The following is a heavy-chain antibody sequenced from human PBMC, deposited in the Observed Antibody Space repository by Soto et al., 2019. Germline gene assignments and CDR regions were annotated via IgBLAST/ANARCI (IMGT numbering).Heavy chain of an antibody. CDR1: GYTFTGYY. Sequence: ASVKVSCKASGYTFTGYYMHWVRQAPGQGLEWMGWINPNSGDTHYAQKFLDRVTMTSNTSISAAYMELSGLSSDDTAVYYCATVDSNYWSQGTLVTVSS. CDR3: ATVDSNY. V-gene: IGHV1-2*02. CDR2: INPNSGDT. J-gene: IGHJ4*02.